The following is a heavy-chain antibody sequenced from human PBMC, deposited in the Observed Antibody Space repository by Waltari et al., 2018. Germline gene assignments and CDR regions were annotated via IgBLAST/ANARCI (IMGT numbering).Heavy chain of an antibody. V-gene: IGHV4-61*02. CDR2: FYSSEYI. D-gene: IGHD7-27*01. J-gene: IGHJ4*02. CDR3: AREVTKVELGRRLPHFFDS. Sequence: QVQLQESGPGLVKPSQTLSLTCTVSGDSLTSTSFYWNWVRQPAGKGREWIGRFYSSEYINYNPSLKSRVTISRDTSKKQFFLKLTSVTAADTAFYYCAREVTKVELGRRLPHFFDSWGQGTLVTVSS. CDR1: GDSLTSTSFY.